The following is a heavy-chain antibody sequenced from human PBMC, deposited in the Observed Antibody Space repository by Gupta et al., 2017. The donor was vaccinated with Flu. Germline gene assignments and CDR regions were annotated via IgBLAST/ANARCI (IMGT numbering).Heavy chain of an antibody. V-gene: IGHV3-30*18. Sequence: ARLVESGGGVAQPGTSLRLSCAASGFTFDNYGMHWVRQSPGKGLEWVSSIRYDGNRRYYADSVKGRVTVSRDNSRSSLYVQMNRLRGDDTALYCCAKDTYSDASRPHGFDSWGPGTLVSVSS. J-gene: IGHJ4*02. D-gene: IGHD3-16*01. CDR1: GFTFDNYG. CDR2: IRYDGNRR. CDR3: AKDTYSDASRPHGFDS.